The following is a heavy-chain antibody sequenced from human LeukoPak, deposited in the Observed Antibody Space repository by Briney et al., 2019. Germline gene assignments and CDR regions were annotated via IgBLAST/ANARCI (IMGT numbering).Heavy chain of an antibody. CDR1: GFTFGDYA. CDR2: ITWNSGNI. D-gene: IGHD6-6*01. V-gene: IGHV3-9*01. J-gene: IGHJ6*02. Sequence: GRSLRLSCAASGFTFGDYAMHCVRQAPGKGLEWVSGITWNSGNIVYVDSVKGRFTISRDNAKNSLFLQMNSLRAEDTALYYCAKDKTSFYDAMDVWGQGTTVTVSS. CDR3: AKDKTSFYDAMDV.